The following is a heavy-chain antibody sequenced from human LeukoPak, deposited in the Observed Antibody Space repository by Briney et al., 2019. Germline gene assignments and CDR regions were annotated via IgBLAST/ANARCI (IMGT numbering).Heavy chain of an antibody. J-gene: IGHJ3*02. V-gene: IGHV4-59*08. Sequence: SETLSLTCTVAGGSISSYYWGWIRQPPGKGLEWIGYINNSGSTNYKSSLKSRVTISVDTSKNQLSLKLSSVTAADTAVYYCAKHVGHRYYYCSSGYPDAFDIWGQGTMVTVSS. CDR2: INNSGST. CDR3: AKHVGHRYYYCSSGYPDAFDI. CDR1: GGSISSYY. D-gene: IGHD3-22*01.